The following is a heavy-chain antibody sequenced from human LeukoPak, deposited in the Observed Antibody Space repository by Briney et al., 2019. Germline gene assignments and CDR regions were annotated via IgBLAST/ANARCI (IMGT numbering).Heavy chain of an antibody. J-gene: IGHJ4*02. V-gene: IGHV3-23*01. CDR1: GFTLSSYA. CDR2: ISGSGGST. D-gene: IGHD6-13*01. CDR3: ARPSTSGIAAAGLKY. Sequence: GGSLRLSCAASGFTLSSYAMSWVRQASGEGVGWGSGISGSGGSTYYADSVKGRFTISRENSKNTLYLQMNSLRAEDTAVYYCARPSTSGIAAAGLKYWGQGTLVTVSS.